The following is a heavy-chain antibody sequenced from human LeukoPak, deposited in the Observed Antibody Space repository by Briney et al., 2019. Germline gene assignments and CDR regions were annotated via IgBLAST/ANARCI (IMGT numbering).Heavy chain of an antibody. D-gene: IGHD6-13*01. Sequence: PGGSLRLSCAASGFTFSSYAMHWVRQAPGKGLEWVAVIWYDGSNKYYADSVKGRFTISRDNSKNTLYLQMNSLRAEDTAVYYCARLGLPHSSSDQDYYYYYGMDVWGQGTTVTVSS. V-gene: IGHV3-33*08. CDR1: GFTFSSYA. CDR3: ARLGLPHSSSDQDYYYYYGMDV. J-gene: IGHJ6*02. CDR2: IWYDGSNK.